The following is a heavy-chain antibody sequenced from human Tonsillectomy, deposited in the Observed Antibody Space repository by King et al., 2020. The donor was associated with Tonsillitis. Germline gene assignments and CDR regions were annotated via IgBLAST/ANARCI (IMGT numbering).Heavy chain of an antibody. CDR1: GGTYTDYA. V-gene: IGHV1-69*14. J-gene: IGHJ4*02. Sequence: QLVQSGAEVKKPGSSVMVSCKTSGGTYTDYAFSWVRQAPGQGLEWMGGIIPSFATAIYAKKFQGRVTITVDKSTSTTYMKLTSLRSEDTAVYYCARDIGDWGDYWGQGTLVTVSS. D-gene: IGHD3-10*01. CDR2: IIPSFATA. CDR3: ARDIGDWGDY.